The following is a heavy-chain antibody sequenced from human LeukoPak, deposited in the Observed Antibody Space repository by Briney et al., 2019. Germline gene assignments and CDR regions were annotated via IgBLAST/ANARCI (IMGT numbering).Heavy chain of an antibody. J-gene: IGHJ6*02. D-gene: IGHD1-26*01. Sequence: GGSLRLSCAASGFTFDDYGMSWGRQAPGKGLEWVSVINWNGGSTGYADSVKGRFTISRDNAKNSLYLQMNSLRAEDTALYYCARWEFSAKYYYGMDVWGQGTTVTVSS. V-gene: IGHV3-20*04. CDR2: INWNGGST. CDR1: GFTFDDYG. CDR3: ARWEFSAKYYYGMDV.